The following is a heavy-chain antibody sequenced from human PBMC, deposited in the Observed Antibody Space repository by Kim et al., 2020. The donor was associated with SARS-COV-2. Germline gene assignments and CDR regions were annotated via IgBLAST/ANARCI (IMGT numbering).Heavy chain of an antibody. CDR3: ARAAIYGYSGYGAWGYFDL. V-gene: IGHV3-30*04. CDR1: GFTFSSYA. CDR2: ISYDGSNK. D-gene: IGHD5-12*01. J-gene: IGHJ2*01. Sequence: GGSLRLSCAASGFTFSSYAMHWVRQAPGKGLEWVAVISYDGSNKYYADSVKGRFTISRDNSKNTLYLQMNSLRAEDTAVYYCARAAIYGYSGYGAWGYFDLWGRGTLVTVSS.